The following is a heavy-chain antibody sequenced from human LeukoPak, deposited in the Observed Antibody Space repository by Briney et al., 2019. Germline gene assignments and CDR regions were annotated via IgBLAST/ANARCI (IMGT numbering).Heavy chain of an antibody. Sequence: GGSLRLSCAASGFTFSSYWMSWVRQVPGKGLEWMANIKQDGSEKYYVDSVKGRFTISRDNAKNSLYLQMNSLRAEDTAVYYCARDYNDFWSGPTIYYYYMDVWGKGTTVTVSS. V-gene: IGHV3-7*01. CDR1: GFTFSSYW. J-gene: IGHJ6*03. CDR2: IKQDGSEK. D-gene: IGHD3-3*01. CDR3: ARDYNDFWSGPTIYYYYMDV.